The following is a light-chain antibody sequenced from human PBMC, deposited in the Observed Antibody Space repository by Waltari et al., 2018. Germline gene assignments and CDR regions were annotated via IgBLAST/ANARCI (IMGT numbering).Light chain of an antibody. J-gene: IGLJ1*01. Sequence: QPALTQPASVSASPGQSITISCPGTSSDVGGYNYVPWYQQHPGKAPKLMIYDVSNRPSGVSNRFSGSKSGNTASLTISGLQAEDEADYYCSSYTSSSTRVFGTGTKVTVL. CDR3: SSYTSSSTRV. V-gene: IGLV2-14*03. CDR1: SSDVGGYNY. CDR2: DVS.